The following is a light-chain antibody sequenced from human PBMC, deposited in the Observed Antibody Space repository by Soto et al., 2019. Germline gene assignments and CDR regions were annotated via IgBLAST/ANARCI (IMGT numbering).Light chain of an antibody. CDR3: QQFNSYPWT. V-gene: IGKV1-13*02. Sequence: AIQLTQSPSSLSASVGDRVTITCRASQGISSALAWYQQKPGKAPKLLIYAASTLESGVPSRFSGSRPGTDFTLTISSLQPEDFATYYCQQFNSYPWTFGQGTKVEIK. CDR2: AAS. CDR1: QGISSA. J-gene: IGKJ1*01.